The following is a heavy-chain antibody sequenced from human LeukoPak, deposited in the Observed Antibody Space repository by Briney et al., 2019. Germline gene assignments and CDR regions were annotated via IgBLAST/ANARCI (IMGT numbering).Heavy chain of an antibody. Sequence: SETLSLTCSVSGDSVSRSDSYWDWIRLPPGKGLEWIGTIYCGRTYYSPSLRSRVTMSVDPSNNQFSLTLRSVTAADTALYYCARRLYFDGSGYLEWGQGTLLSVSS. CDR2: IYCGRT. V-gene: IGHV4-39*01. D-gene: IGHD3-22*01. CDR1: GDSVSRSDSY. CDR3: ARRLYFDGSGYLE. J-gene: IGHJ1*01.